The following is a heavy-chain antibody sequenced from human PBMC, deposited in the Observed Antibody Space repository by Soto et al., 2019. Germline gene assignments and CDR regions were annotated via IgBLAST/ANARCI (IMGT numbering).Heavy chain of an antibody. J-gene: IGHJ4*02. V-gene: IGHV3-23*01. CDR1: DFTFNNYA. D-gene: IGHD3-3*02. Sequence: WGSLRISCASSDFTFNNYAMSWVRQAPGKGLDWVSSISAGSTYYADSVKGRFIISRDTSKNTLYLQMNSLRAEDTAVYYCAKEISSMWFPLDSWGQGTLVTVSS. CDR3: AKEISSMWFPLDS. CDR2: ISAGST.